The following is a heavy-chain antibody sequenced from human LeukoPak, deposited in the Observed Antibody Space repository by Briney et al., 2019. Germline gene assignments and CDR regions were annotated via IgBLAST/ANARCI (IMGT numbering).Heavy chain of an antibody. D-gene: IGHD6-13*01. V-gene: IGHV1-2*02. CDR3: ARGALTAAVDH. J-gene: IGHJ5*02. Sequence: ASVKVSCKASGYTFTGYYMHWARQAPGQGLEWMGWIDPNSGDTNYAQNFQGRVTMTRDTSITTAYMELSSLRSDDTAVYYCARGALTAAVDHWGQGTLVTVSS. CDR2: IDPNSGDT. CDR1: GYTFTGYY.